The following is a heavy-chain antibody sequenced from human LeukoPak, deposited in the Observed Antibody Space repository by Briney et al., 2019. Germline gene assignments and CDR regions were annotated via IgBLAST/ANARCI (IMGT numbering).Heavy chain of an antibody. CDR3: ARESPSWIQLWPPSSWFDP. CDR1: GGSISSGGYS. Sequence: SETLSLTCAVSGGSISSGGYSWSWIRQPPRKGLEWIGYIYYSGSTYYNPSLKSRVTISVDTSKNQFSLKLSSVTAADTAVYYCARESPSWIQLWPPSSWFDPWGQGTLVTVSS. J-gene: IGHJ5*02. D-gene: IGHD5-18*01. CDR2: IYYSGST. V-gene: IGHV4-31*11.